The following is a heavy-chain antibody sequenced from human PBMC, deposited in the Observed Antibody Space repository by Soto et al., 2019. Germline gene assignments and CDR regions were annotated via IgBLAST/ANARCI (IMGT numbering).Heavy chain of an antibody. V-gene: IGHV3-23*01. CDR1: GFTFSSYA. CDR3: ARDWWLTVTNS. J-gene: IGHJ4*02. Sequence: GGSLRLSCAASGFTFSSYAMSWVRQAPGKGLEWVSAISGSGGSTYYADSVKGRFTISRDNSKNTLYLQMNSLRAEDTAVYYCARDWWLTVTNSWGQGTLVTVSS. D-gene: IGHD4-17*01. CDR2: ISGSGGST.